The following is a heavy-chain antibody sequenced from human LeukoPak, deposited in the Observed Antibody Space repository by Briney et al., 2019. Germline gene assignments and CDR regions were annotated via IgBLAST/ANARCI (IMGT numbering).Heavy chain of an antibody. CDR2: IYHSEFT. J-gene: IGHJ4*02. Sequence: SGTLSLTCDVSGGSISSTYWWTWVRQSPGKGLEWIGEIYHSEFTNYNPSLKGRVTISVDKPKNHFSLKLSSVTAADTAVYYCAREDPDRKIDYWGQGTLVTVSS. CDR3: AREDPDRKIDY. V-gene: IGHV4-4*02. CDR1: GGSISSTYW. D-gene: IGHD1-14*01.